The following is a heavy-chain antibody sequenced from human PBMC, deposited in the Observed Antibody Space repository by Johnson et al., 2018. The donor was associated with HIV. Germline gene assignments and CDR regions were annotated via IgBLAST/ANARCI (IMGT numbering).Heavy chain of an antibody. CDR3: ARPDSGRYRDAFDI. V-gene: IGHV3-30-3*01. Sequence: QVQLVESGGGVVQPGRSLRLSCAASGFTFSNYAMHWVRQAPGKGLEWVAVISYDGSNKYSADSEKGRFTISRDNSKNTLYLQMNSLRTEDTAVYYCARPDSGRYRDAFDIWGQGTMVTVSS. J-gene: IGHJ3*02. CDR1: GFTFSNYA. CDR2: ISYDGSNK. D-gene: IGHD1-26*01.